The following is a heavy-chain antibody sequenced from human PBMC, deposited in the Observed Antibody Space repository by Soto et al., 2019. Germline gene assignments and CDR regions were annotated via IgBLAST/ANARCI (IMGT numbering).Heavy chain of an antibody. CDR3: VSHPFYYVSGSTQSRTKEYYYYYYGMDV. D-gene: IGHD3-10*01. V-gene: IGHV4-39*01. CDR1: GGSISSSSYY. CDR2: IYYSVST. Sequence: PSETLSLTCTVSGGSISSSSYYWGWIRQPPGKGLEWIGSIYYSVSTYYNPSLKSRVTISVVTSKNQFSLKLSSVTASDTAVYYCVSHPFYYVSGSTQSRTKEYYYYYYGMDVWGQGTTVTVSS. J-gene: IGHJ6*02.